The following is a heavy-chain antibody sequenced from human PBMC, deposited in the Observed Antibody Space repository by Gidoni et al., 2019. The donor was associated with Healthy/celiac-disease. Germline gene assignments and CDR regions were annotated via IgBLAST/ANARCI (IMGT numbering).Heavy chain of an antibody. CDR2: INAGNGNT. D-gene: IGHD6-13*01. V-gene: IGHV1-3*01. CDR3: ARGYSTPKLYYYGMYV. J-gene: IGHJ6*02. CDR1: GYTFSSYA. Sequence: QVQLVQCGAEVKKPGASVTVSCKASGYTFSSYALHWVRQAHGQRLEWMVWINAGNGNTRYSQNFQGTVTITSDTSASTAYMELSSLRSEDTAVYYCARGYSTPKLYYYGMYVWGQGTTVTVSS.